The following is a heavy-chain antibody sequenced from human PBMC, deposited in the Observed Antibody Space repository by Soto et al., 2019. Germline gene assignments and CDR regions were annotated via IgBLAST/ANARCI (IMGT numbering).Heavy chain of an antibody. J-gene: IGHJ3*02. CDR1: GYTFRGYY. D-gene: IGHD2-2*01. V-gene: IGHV1-2*04. CDR2: INPNSGGT. CDR3: AREVDCSSTSCYRGAHDAFDI. Sequence: ASVKVSCKASGYTFRGYYMHWVRQAPGQGLEWMGWINPNSGGTNYAQKFQGWVTMTRDTSISTAYMELSRLRSDDTAVYYCAREVDCSSTSCYRGAHDAFDIWGQGTMVT.